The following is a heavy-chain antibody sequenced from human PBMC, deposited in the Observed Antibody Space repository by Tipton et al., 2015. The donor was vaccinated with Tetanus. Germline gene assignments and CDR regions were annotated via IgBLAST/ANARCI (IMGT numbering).Heavy chain of an antibody. J-gene: IGHJ6*02. CDR1: GDSLSNGDYY. CDR3: ARVKGTYNHYGLDV. Sequence: TLSLTCTVSGDSLSNGDYYWSWIRQPPGKGLESIGYIYYSGSTYYNPSLKSRVTISEDRSKNQISLRLRSVTAADTAVYYCARVKGTYNHYGLDVWGQGTTVTVAS. D-gene: IGHD3-10*01. CDR2: IYYSGST. V-gene: IGHV4-30-4*01.